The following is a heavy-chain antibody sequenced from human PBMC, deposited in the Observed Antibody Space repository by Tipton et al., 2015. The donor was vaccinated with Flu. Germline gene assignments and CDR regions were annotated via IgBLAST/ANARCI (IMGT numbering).Heavy chain of an antibody. J-gene: IGHJ3*02. Sequence: SLRLSCAASEFTFSSYDMSWVRHAPGKGLEWVSSLGYSGDGTTYADSVKGRFTISRDNSKNTLYLQMNGLRDEDTAVYYCAGSRSRWAFDIWGQGTMVTV. D-gene: IGHD3-16*02. V-gene: IGHV3-23*01. CDR3: AGSRSRWAFDI. CDR2: LGYSGDGT. CDR1: EFTFSSYD.